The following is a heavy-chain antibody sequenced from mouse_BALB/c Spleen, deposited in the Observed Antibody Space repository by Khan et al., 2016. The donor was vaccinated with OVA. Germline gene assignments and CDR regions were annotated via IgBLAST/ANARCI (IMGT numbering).Heavy chain of an antibody. CDR3: ARLEDI. CDR2: IWGDGIT. Sequence: QVQLKESGPGLVAPSQSLSITCTVSGFSLSRYSVHWVRQPPGKGLEWLGMIWGDGITDYNSTLKSRLSISKDNSKSQVFLKMNSLQTDDTAMYYCARLEDIWGQGTTLTVSS. J-gene: IGHJ2*01. D-gene: IGHD1-3*01. V-gene: IGHV2-6-4*01. CDR1: GFSLSRYS.